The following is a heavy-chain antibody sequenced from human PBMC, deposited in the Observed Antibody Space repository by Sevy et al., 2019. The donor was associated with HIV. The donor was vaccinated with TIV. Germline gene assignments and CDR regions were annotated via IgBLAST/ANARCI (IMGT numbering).Heavy chain of an antibody. CDR2: IFNDGKTK. CDR3: ARESGSDWYLDY. Sequence: GGSLRLSCKASGFIFSRYGVHWVRQAPGKGLEWVACIFNDGKTKYYGDAVKGRFTISRDDSKNTLYLQMDSLRAEDTAVYYCARESGSDWYLDYWGQGTLVTVSS. J-gene: IGHJ4*02. D-gene: IGHD1-26*01. V-gene: IGHV3-33*01. CDR1: GFIFSRYG.